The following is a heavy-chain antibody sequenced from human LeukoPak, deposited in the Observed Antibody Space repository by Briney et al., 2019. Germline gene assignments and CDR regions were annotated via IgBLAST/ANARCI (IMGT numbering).Heavy chain of an antibody. J-gene: IGHJ4*02. CDR2: ISYDGSNK. CDR1: GFTFSSYA. Sequence: GGSLRLSCAASGFTFSSYAVHWVRQAPGKGLEWVAVISYDGSNKYYADSVKGRFTISRDNSKNTLYLQMNSLRAEDTAVYYCARDYYGSGSRLDYWGQGTLVTVSS. D-gene: IGHD3-10*01. V-gene: IGHV3-30-3*01. CDR3: ARDYYGSGSRLDY.